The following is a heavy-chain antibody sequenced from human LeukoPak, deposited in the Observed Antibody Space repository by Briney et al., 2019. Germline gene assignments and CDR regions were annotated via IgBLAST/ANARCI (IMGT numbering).Heavy chain of an antibody. CDR3: AKDLADYYDSSGSIDY. CDR2: IRYDGSNK. V-gene: IGHV3-30*02. CDR1: GFTFNNYG. Sequence: PGGSLRLSCAASGFTFNNYGMHWVRQAPGKGLEWVAFIRYDGSNKYYADSVKGRFTISRDNSKNTLSLQMNSLRAEDTAVLYCAKDLADYYDSSGSIDYWGQGTLVTVSS. D-gene: IGHD3-22*01. J-gene: IGHJ4*02.